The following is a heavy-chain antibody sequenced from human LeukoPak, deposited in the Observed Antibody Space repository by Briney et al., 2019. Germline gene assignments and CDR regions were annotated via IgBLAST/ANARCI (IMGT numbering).Heavy chain of an antibody. CDR1: GFTFSDYY. J-gene: IGHJ4*02. V-gene: IGHV3-11*01. D-gene: IGHD6-19*01. Sequence: GGSLRLSCAASGFTFSDYYMSWIRQAPGKELEWVSYISSSGSTIYYADSVKGRFTISRDNAKNSLYLQMNSLRAEDTAVYYCATAEGGYSSGWTTLFDYWGQGTLVTVSS. CDR2: ISSSGSTI. CDR3: ATAEGGYSSGWTTLFDY.